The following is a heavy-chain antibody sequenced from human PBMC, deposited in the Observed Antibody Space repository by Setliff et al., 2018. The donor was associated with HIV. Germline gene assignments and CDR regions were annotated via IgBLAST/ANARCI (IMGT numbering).Heavy chain of an antibody. D-gene: IGHD3-22*01. CDR2: IKSKTDGGTT. Sequence: GSLRLSCEASGFTVRSNYMSWVRQAPGKGLVWVSRIKSKTDGGTTDYAAPVKGRFTISRDDSKNTLYLQMKSLKTEDTAVYYCTTVNRYYYDSSGYYSDYWGRGTLVTVSS. V-gene: IGHV3-15*01. CDR3: TTVNRYYYDSSGYYSDY. J-gene: IGHJ4*02. CDR1: GFTVRSNY.